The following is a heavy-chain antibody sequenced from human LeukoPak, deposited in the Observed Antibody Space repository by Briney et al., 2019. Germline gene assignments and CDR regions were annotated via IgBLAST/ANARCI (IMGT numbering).Heavy chain of an antibody. CDR3: AKDGGYCSSTSCYYPNWFDP. Sequence: GGSLRLSCAASGFTFSSYNMNWVRQAPGKGLEWVSSISSGSSYIYYADSVKGRFTISGDSAKKSLYLQMNSLRAEDTAVYYCAKDGGYCSSTSCYYPNWFDPWGQGTLVTVSS. D-gene: IGHD2-2*01. J-gene: IGHJ5*01. CDR1: GFTFSSYN. CDR2: ISSGSSYI. V-gene: IGHV3-21*04.